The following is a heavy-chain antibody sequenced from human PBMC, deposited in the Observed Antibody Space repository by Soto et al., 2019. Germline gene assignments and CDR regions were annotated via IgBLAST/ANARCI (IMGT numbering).Heavy chain of an antibody. CDR1: GFTFSSYS. D-gene: IGHD3-16*02. V-gene: IGHV3-48*01. Sequence: EVQLVESGGGLVQPGGSLRLSCAASGFTFSSYSMNWVRQAPGKGLEWVSYISSSSSTIYYADSVKGRFTISRDNAKNSLYLQMTSLRAEDTAVYYCARVRHDYIWGSYRSEHGDAFDIWGPGTMVTVSS. CDR3: ARVRHDYIWGSYRSEHGDAFDI. CDR2: ISSSSSTI. J-gene: IGHJ3*02.